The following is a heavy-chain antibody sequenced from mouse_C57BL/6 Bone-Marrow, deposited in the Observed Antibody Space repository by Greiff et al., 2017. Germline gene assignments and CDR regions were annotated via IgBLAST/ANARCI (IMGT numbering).Heavy chain of an antibody. J-gene: IGHJ3*01. CDR1: GYTFTSYW. V-gene: IGHV1-50*01. CDR3: ASPGAGFAY. D-gene: IGHD4-1*01. CDR2: IDPSDSYT. Sequence: QVQLQQSGAELVKPGASVKLSCKASGYTFTSYWMQWVKQRPGQGLEWIGEIDPSDSYTNYNQKFKGKATLTVDTSSSTAYMQLSSLTSEDSAVYYCASPGAGFAYWGQGTLVTVSA.